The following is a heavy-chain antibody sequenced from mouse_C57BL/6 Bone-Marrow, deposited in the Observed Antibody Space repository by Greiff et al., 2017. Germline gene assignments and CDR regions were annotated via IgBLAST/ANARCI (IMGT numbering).Heavy chain of an antibody. CDR3: ARTWAYYYGSSPFDY. Sequence: EVQLQQSGAELVRPGSSVKMSCKTSGYTFTSYGINWVKQRPGQGLEWIGYIYIGNGYTEYNEKFKGKATLTSDTSSSTAYMQLSSRTSEDSAIYFCARTWAYYYGSSPFDYWGQGTTLTVSS. CDR1: GYTFTSYG. J-gene: IGHJ2*01. CDR2: IYIGNGYT. V-gene: IGHV1-58*01. D-gene: IGHD1-1*01.